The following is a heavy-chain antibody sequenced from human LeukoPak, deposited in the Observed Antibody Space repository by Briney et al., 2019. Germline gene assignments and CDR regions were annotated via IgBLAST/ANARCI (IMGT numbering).Heavy chain of an antibody. CDR3: AKAGNGYYR. CDR2: ISYDGINK. Sequence: GGSLRLSCSASGFTFSSYGMHWVRQAPGKGLEWAAVISYDGINKYYADSVKGRFAISRDNSKSTMFLQMDSLRTDDTAVYYCAKAGNGYYRWGQGTLVTVSS. J-gene: IGHJ5*02. CDR1: GFTFSSYG. D-gene: IGHD3-22*01. V-gene: IGHV3-30*18.